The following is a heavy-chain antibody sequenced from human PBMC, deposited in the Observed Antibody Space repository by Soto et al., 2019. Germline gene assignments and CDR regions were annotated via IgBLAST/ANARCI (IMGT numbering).Heavy chain of an antibody. Sequence: PGGSLRLSCAASGFTFDDYAMHWVRQAPGKGLEWVSGISWNSGSIGYADSVKGRFTISRDNAKNSLYLQMNSLSAEGTAVSYCAKASQGIHQFFDYWGQGPLVTVSS. J-gene: IGHJ4*02. CDR3: AKASQGIHQFFDY. CDR1: GFTFDDYA. CDR2: ISWNSGSI. V-gene: IGHV3-9*01.